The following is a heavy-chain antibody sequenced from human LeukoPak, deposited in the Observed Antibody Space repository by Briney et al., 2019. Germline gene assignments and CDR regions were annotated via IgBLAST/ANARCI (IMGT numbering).Heavy chain of an antibody. CDR1: GGSISSGGYS. CDR2: ISHSGST. D-gene: IGHD6-19*01. CDR3: ATRSGWDWFPFGY. V-gene: IGHV4-30-2*01. J-gene: IGHJ4*02. Sequence: SETLSLTCAVSGGSISSGGYSWSWIRQPPGKGLEWIGEISHSGSTNYNPSLKSRVTISVDTSKNQFSLKLSSVTAADTAVYYCATRSGWDWFPFGYWGQGTLVTVSS.